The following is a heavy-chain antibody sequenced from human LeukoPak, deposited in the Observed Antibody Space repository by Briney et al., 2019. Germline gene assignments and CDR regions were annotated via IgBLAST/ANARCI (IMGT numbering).Heavy chain of an antibody. D-gene: IGHD3-10*01. CDR1: GFSFSSYA. CDR2: ISGSGGST. Sequence: GGSLRLSCAASGFSFSSYAMSWVRQAPGKGLECVSAISGSGGSTYYADSVKGRFTISRDNSKNTLYLQMNSLRAEDTAVYYCAKAPLWFGELLLSLPDYWGQGTLVTVSS. V-gene: IGHV3-23*01. CDR3: AKAPLWFGELLLSLPDY. J-gene: IGHJ4*02.